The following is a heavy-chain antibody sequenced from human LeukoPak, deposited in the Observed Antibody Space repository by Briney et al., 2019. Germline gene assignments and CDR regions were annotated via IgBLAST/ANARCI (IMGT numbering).Heavy chain of an antibody. D-gene: IGHD3-3*01. CDR3: ARGDFCSKSNCYLRPMDV. Sequence: SETLSLTCTVSGGSISDYYWNWIRQPPGKGLEWIGYIYYSGSTTYNPSLKSRVTMSVDTAKNQFSLKLRSVAAADTAVYYCARGDFCSKSNCYLRPMDVWGKGTTVTVSS. J-gene: IGHJ6*03. CDR2: IYYSGST. CDR1: GGSISDYY. V-gene: IGHV4-59*01.